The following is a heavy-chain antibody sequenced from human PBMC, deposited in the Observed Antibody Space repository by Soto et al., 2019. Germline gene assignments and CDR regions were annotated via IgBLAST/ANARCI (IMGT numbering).Heavy chain of an antibody. CDR3: ARASIIREFISYFFDY. V-gene: IGHV1-69*01. CDR1: GGTFNNYA. D-gene: IGHD3-10*01. J-gene: IGHJ4*02. CDR2: ILPIFCTP. Sequence: QVQLVQSGAEVRKPGSSVKVSCQASGGTFNNYAFVWVRQAPGQGLEWMGGILPIFCTPNYAPKFQDRVTITADESTSTAYMELSGLRSDDTAIYFCARASIIREFISYFFDYWGQGTLVTVSS.